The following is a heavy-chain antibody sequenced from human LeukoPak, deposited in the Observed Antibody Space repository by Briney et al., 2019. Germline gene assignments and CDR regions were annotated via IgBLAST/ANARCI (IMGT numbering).Heavy chain of an antibody. J-gene: IGHJ4*02. D-gene: IGHD3-10*01. CDR1: GGSISSSSYY. Sequence: PSETLSLTRTVSGGSISSSSYYWGWIRQPPGKGLEWIGSIFYSGSTFYNPSLKSRVTISVDTSKNQFSLKLSSVTAADTAVFYCARQGSYSYGSGTYYNGHFDYWAQGILVTVSS. V-gene: IGHV4-39*01. CDR3: ARQGSYSYGSGTYYNGHFDY. CDR2: IFYSGST.